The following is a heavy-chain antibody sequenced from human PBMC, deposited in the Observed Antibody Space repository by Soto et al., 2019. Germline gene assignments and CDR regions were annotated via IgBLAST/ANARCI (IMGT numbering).Heavy chain of an antibody. CDR3: ARLLYYYDSSGFRGAYYFDY. D-gene: IGHD3-22*01. V-gene: IGHV4-39*01. CDR2: IYYSGST. J-gene: IGHJ4*02. Sequence: SETLSLTCTVSGGSISSSSYYWGWIRQPPGKGLEWIGSIYYSGSTYYNPSLKSRVTISVDTSKNQFSLKLSSVTAADTAVYYCARLLYYYDSSGFRGAYYFDYWGQGTLVTVSS. CDR1: GGSISSSSYY.